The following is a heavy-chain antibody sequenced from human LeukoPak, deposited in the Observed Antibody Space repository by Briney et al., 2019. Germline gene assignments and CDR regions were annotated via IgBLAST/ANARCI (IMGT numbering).Heavy chain of an antibody. J-gene: IGHJ4*02. CDR3: AKATARYREVSSFDS. CDR1: GFTFNTYT. D-gene: IGHD3-10*01. V-gene: IGHV3-23*01. CDR2: INRGGGAT. Sequence: GGSLRLSCAASGFTFNTYTMNWVRQAPGKGLEWISDINRGGGATYYADFVKGRFTISRDDSENTLYLEMNSLRAEETATYYCAKATARYREVSSFDSWGQGTQVTVSS.